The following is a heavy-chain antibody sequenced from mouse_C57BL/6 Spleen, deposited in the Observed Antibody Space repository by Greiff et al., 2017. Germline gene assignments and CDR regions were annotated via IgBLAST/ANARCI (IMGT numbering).Heavy chain of an antibody. D-gene: IGHD2-4*01. V-gene: IGHV1-82*01. CDR2: IYPGDGDT. CDR3: AREMYDYDDY. CDR1: GYAFSSSW. Sequence: VQLQQSGPELVKPGASVKISCKASGYAFSSSWMNWVKQRPGKGLEWIGRIYPGDGDTNYNGKFKGKATLTADKSSSTAYMQLSSLTSEDSAVYFCAREMYDYDDYWGQGTTLTVSS. J-gene: IGHJ2*01.